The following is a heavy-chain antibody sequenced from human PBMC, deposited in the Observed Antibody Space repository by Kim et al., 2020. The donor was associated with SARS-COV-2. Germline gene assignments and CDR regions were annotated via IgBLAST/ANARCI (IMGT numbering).Heavy chain of an antibody. D-gene: IGHD5-18*01. J-gene: IGHJ4*02. V-gene: IGHV4-39*01. CDR3: ARHARGYTLGYFDY. Sequence: TPPLKLRVTISVDTSNNPFSLKLSSVTAADTAVYYCARHARGYTLGYFDYWGQGTLVTVSS.